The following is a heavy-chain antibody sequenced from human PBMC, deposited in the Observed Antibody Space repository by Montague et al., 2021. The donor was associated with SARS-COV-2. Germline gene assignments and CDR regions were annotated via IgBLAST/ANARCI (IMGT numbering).Heavy chain of an antibody. CDR2: IYHTGST. Sequence: SETLSLTCAVYGESFSGHYWTWIRQPPGKGLEWIGEIYHTGSTNYNPSLKSRVTISVDTSKNQFSLKLRSVTAADTAVYYCARGRIELSMIVVVMTGASYYMDVGGKGTTVTGPS. CDR1: GESFSGHY. D-gene: IGHD3-22*01. CDR3: ARGRIELSMIVVVMTGASYYMDV. J-gene: IGHJ6*03. V-gene: IGHV4-34*01.